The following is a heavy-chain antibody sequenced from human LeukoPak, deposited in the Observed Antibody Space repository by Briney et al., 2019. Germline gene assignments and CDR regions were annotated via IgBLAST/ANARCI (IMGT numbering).Heavy chain of an antibody. CDR3: AITVGATPFDY. CDR2: ISYDGSNK. V-gene: IGHV3-30*04. J-gene: IGHJ4*02. Sequence: GGSLRLSCAASGFTFSSYAMHWVRQAPGKGLEWVAVISYDGSNKYYADSVKGRFTISRDNSKNTLYLQINSLRAEDTAVYYCAITVGATPFDYWGQGTLVTVSS. CDR1: GFTFSSYA. D-gene: IGHD1-26*01.